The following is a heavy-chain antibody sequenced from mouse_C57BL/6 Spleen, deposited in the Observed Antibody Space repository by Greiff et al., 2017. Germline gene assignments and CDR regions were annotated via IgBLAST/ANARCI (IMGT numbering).Heavy chain of an antibody. CDR1: GYAFTNYL. V-gene: IGHV1-54*01. CDR2: LNPGSGGT. CDR3: ARGGGYAMDY. J-gene: IGHJ4*01. Sequence: VQLQQSGAELVRPGTSVKVSCKASGYAFTNYLIEWVKQRPGQGLEWIGVLNPGSGGTNYNEKFKGKATLTADKSSSTAYMQLSSLTSEDYAVYFCARGGGYAMDYWGQGTSVTVSS.